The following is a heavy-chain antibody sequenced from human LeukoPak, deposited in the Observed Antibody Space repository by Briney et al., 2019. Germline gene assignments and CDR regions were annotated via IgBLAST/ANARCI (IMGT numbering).Heavy chain of an antibody. V-gene: IGHV1-2*06. CDR1: GYTFTGYY. CDR2: INPNSGGT. D-gene: IGHD3-10*01. CDR3: ARDFRRVGALPPEYYYGSGSLPVY. Sequence: ASVKVSCKASGYTFTGYYMHWVRQAPGQGLEWMGRINPNSGGTNYAQKFQGRVTMTRDTSISTAYMELSRLRSDDTAVYYCARDFRRVGALPPEYYYGSGSLPVYWGQGTLVTVSS. J-gene: IGHJ4*02.